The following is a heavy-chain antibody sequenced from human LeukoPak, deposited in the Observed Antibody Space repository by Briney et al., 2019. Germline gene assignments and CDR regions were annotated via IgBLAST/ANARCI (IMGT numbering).Heavy chain of an antibody. CDR1: GGTFSSYA. V-gene: IGHV1-69*05. D-gene: IGHD3-22*01. Sequence: ASVKVSCKASGGTFSSYAISWVPQAPGQPLEWMGGLIPIFGTANYAQKFQGRVTITTDESTSTAYMELSSLRSEDTAVYYCARGPTYYYDSDFDYWGQGTLVTVSS. CDR2: LIPIFGTA. CDR3: ARGPTYYYDSDFDY. J-gene: IGHJ4*02.